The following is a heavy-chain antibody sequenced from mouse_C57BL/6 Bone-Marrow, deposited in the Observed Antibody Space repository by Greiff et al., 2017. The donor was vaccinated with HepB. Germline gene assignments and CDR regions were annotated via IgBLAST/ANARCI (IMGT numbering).Heavy chain of an antibody. V-gene: IGHV1-64*01. Sequence: VQLQQPGAELVKPGASVKLSCKASGYTFTSYWMHWVKQRPGQGLEWIGMIHPNSGSTNYNEKFKSKATLTVDKSSSTAYMQRSSLTSEDSAVYYCAKVLTTVYAMDYWGQGTSVTVSS. J-gene: IGHJ4*01. CDR3: AKVLTTVYAMDY. CDR2: IHPNSGST. D-gene: IGHD1-1*01. CDR1: GYTFTSYW.